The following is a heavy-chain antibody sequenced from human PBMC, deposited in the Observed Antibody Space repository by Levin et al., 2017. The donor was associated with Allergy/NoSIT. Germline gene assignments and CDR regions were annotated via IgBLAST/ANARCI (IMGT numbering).Heavy chain of an antibody. CDR2: ISIDSSTK. Sequence: GGSLRLSCAASGFTFTSYDMNWVRQAPGKGLEWVSYISIDSSTKYYADSVKGRFTISRDNTKNLLFLQMNSLRAEDTAVYYCARGPPLFDPWGQGTLVTVSS. CDR1: GFTFTSYD. J-gene: IGHJ5*02. CDR3: ARGPPLFDP. V-gene: IGHV3-48*04.